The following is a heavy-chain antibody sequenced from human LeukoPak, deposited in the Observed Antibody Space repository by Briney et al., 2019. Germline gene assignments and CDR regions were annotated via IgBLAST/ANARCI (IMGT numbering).Heavy chain of an antibody. Sequence: GGSLRLSCAASGFTLSSYGMHWVRQAPGKGLEWVAVIYYDGTNKYYADSVKGRFTISRDNSKNTLYLQMNSLRAEDTAVYYCARFNYGSGSYYGYFDYWGQGTLVTVSS. V-gene: IGHV3-33*01. CDR1: GFTLSSYG. CDR3: ARFNYGSGSYYGYFDY. D-gene: IGHD3-10*01. J-gene: IGHJ4*02. CDR2: IYYDGTNK.